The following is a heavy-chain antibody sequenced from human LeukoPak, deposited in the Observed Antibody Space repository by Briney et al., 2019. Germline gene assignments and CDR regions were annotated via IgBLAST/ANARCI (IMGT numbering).Heavy chain of an antibody. Sequence: GSLRLSCAASGFTFSSYWMSWVRQAPGKGLEWVANIKQDGSDKYYVDSVKGRFTISRDNAKNSLYLQMNSLRAEDTAVYYCARGRVTRYEGYFDYWGQGTLVTVSS. CDR3: ARGRVTRYEGYFDY. J-gene: IGHJ4*02. V-gene: IGHV3-7*01. CDR1: GFTFSSYW. CDR2: IKQDGSDK. D-gene: IGHD4-11*01.